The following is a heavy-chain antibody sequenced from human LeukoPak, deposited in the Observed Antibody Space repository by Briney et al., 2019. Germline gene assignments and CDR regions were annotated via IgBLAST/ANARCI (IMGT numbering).Heavy chain of an antibody. J-gene: IGHJ5*02. CDR2: IYYSGST. D-gene: IGHD3-10*01. CDR1: GGSISSGDYY. Sequence: SETLSLTCTVSGGSISSGDYYWSWIRQPPGKGLEWIGYIYYSGSTYYNPSLKSRVTISVDTSKSQFSLKLSSVTAADTAVYFCARGYGSGSYYNHWGQGTLVTVSS. CDR3: ARGYGSGSYYNH. V-gene: IGHV4-30-4*08.